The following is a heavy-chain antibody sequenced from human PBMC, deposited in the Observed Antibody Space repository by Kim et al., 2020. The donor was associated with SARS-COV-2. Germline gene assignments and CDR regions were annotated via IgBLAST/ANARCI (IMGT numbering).Heavy chain of an antibody. Sequence: ASVKVSCKASGYTFTSYGISWVRQAPGQGLEWMGWISAYNGNTNYAQKLQGRVTMTTDTSTSTAYMELRSLRSDDTALYYCARDTYYYGSGMVPYYYGMDVWGQGTTVTVSS. J-gene: IGHJ6*02. V-gene: IGHV1-18*01. CDR1: GYTFTSYG. D-gene: IGHD3-10*01. CDR2: ISAYNGNT. CDR3: ARDTYYYGSGMVPYYYGMDV.